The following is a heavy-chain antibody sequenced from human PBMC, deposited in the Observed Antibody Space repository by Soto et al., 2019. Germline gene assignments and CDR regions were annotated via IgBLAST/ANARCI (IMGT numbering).Heavy chain of an antibody. CDR1: GYTFTNYY. J-gene: IGHJ4*02. CDR2: INPSSGNT. V-gene: IGHV1-46*01. D-gene: IGHD2-2*01. Sequence: GASVTVSCKASGYTFTNYYVHWVRQAPGQGHERMGLINPSSGNTNDSQNFQGRVTMTTDTSTSTAYMELMSLRSDDTAVYYCARRGSTWYESDYWGQGTLVTVSS. CDR3: ARRGSTWYESDY.